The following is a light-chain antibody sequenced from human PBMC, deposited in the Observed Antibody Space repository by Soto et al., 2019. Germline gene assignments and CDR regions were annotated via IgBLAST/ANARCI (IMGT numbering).Light chain of an antibody. J-gene: IGLJ1*01. CDR3: CSFSGSSTYV. CDR1: SSVVGSYNL. V-gene: IGLV2-23*01. CDR2: EGS. Sequence: QSVLTQPASVSGSPGQSITISCTGTSSVVGSYNLVSWYQHHPGKAPKLMIYEGSKRPSGVSNRFSGSKSGNTASLTISGLQAEDEADYYCCSFSGSSTYVFVTGTKVTVL.